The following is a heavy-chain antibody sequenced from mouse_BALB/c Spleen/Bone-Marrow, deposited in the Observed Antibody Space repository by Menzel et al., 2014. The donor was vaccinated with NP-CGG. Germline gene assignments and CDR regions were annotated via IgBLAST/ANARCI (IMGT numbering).Heavy chain of an antibody. J-gene: IGHJ3*01. D-gene: IGHD1-1*01. V-gene: IGHV1-14*01. Sequence: EVQLQQSGPELVKPGTSVKMSCKASGYTFTSYVMHWVKQKPGQGLEWIGYINPYNDGIMYNEKFKGKATLTSGKSSSTAYMELSSLTSEDSAVYLCGRDYYGSTSFAYWGQGTLVTVSA. CDR2: INPYNDGI. CDR3: GRDYYGSTSFAY. CDR1: GYTFTSYV.